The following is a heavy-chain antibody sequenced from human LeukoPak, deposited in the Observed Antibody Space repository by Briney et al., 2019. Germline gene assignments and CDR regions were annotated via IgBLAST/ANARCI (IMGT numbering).Heavy chain of an antibody. D-gene: IGHD3-10*01. V-gene: IGHV4-30-2*01. J-gene: IGHJ3*02. CDR3: ARPRHYFDI. Sequence: SETLSLTCAVSGGSISSGGYSWSWIRQPPGKGLEWIGYIYHSGSTYYNPSLKSRVTISVDRSKNQFSLKLSSVTAADTAVYYCARPRHYFDIWGQGTMVTVSS. CDR2: IYHSGST. CDR1: GGSISSGGYS.